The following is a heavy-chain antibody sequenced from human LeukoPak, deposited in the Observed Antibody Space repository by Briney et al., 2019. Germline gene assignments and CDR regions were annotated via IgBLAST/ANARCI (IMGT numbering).Heavy chain of an antibody. Sequence: PSETLSLTCAVYGGSFSGYYWSWIRQPPGKGLEWIGEINHSGSTNYNPSLKSRVTISVDTSKNQFSLKLSPVTAADTAVYYCARVGSGYDDYWGQGTLVTVSS. V-gene: IGHV4-34*01. CDR1: GGSFSGYY. J-gene: IGHJ4*02. CDR3: ARVGSGYDDY. CDR2: INHSGST. D-gene: IGHD5-12*01.